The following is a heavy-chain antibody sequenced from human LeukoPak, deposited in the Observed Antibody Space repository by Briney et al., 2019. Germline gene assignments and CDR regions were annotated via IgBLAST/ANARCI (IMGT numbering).Heavy chain of an antibody. J-gene: IGHJ1*01. V-gene: IGHV3-74*01. CDR3: ARAPSEIGGYYPEYFRH. Sequence: GGSLRLSCAASGFTFSSYWMNWVRQAPGKGLVWVSRIKSDGSTNYADSLKGRFTISRDNAKNTVSLQMNSLRAEDTGVYYCARAPSEIGGYYPEYFRHWGQGTLVTVSS. CDR2: IKSDGST. D-gene: IGHD3-22*01. CDR1: GFTFSSYW.